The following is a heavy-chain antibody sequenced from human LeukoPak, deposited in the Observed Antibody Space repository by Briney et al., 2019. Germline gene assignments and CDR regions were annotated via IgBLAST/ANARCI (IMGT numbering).Heavy chain of an antibody. J-gene: IGHJ4*02. CDR2: ISYDGSNK. V-gene: IGHV3-30-3*01. CDR1: GFTFSSYA. D-gene: IGHD3-22*01. Sequence: GWSLRLSCAASGFTFSSYAMHWGRQAPGKGLEWVAVISYDGSNKYYADSVKGRFTISRDNSKNTLYLQMNSLRAEDTAVYYCVRSVDSSGYYPYYFDYWGQGTLVTVSS. CDR3: VRSVDSSGYYPYYFDY.